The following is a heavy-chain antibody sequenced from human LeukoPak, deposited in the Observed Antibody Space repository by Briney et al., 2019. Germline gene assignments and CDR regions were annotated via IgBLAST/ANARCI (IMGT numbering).Heavy chain of an antibody. CDR1: GFTFSSYA. CDR3: ARDLSGVTGYTYGRGIDY. J-gene: IGHJ4*02. D-gene: IGHD5-18*01. V-gene: IGHV3-7*01. Sequence: GGSLRLSCAASGFTFSSYAMHWVRQAPGKGLEWVANIKKDGSEKYYVDSVKGRFTISRDNAKTSLYLQMNSLRAEDTAVYYCARDLSGVTGYTYGRGIDYWGQGTLVTVSS. CDR2: IKKDGSEK.